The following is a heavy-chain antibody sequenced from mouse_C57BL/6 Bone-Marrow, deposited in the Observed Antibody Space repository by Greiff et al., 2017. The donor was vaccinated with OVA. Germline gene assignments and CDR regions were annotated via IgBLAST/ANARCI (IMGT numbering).Heavy chain of an antibody. CDR2: IDPETGGT. J-gene: IGHJ1*03. Sequence: VQLQQSGAELVRPGASVTLSCKASGYTFTDYEMHWVKQTPVHGLEWIGAIDPETGGTAYNQKFKGKAILTADKSSSTAYMELRSLTSEDSAVYYCTRRGLGLYWCFDVWGTGTTVTVSS. D-gene: IGHD3-3*01. CDR3: TRRGLGLYWCFDV. CDR1: GYTFTDYE. V-gene: IGHV1-15*01.